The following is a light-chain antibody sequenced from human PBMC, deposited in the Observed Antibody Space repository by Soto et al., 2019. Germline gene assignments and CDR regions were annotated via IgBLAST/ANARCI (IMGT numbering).Light chain of an antibody. V-gene: IGLV2-14*01. CDR1: SSDVGGYNY. CDR2: EVS. CDR3: SSYTSSSTLAYV. Sequence: QSVLTQPASVSGSPGQSITISCTGTSSDVGGYNYVSWYQQHPGKAPKLMIYEVSNRPSGVSNRFSGSKSGNTASLTISGLQAEDEADYYCSSYTSSSTLAYVFGTGIKLTVL. J-gene: IGLJ1*01.